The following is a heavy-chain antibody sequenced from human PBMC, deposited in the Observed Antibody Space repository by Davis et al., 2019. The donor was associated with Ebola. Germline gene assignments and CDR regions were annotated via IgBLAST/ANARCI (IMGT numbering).Heavy chain of an antibody. J-gene: IGHJ2*01. CDR1: GFTFSDYY. CDR2: ISSSGSTI. CDR3: ARGYCSGGSCYSGWYFDL. D-gene: IGHD2-15*01. V-gene: IGHV3-11*04. Sequence: GGSLRLSCAASGFTFSDYYMSWIRQAPGKGLEWVSYISSSGSTIYYADSVKGRFTISRDNAKNSLYLQMNSLRAEDTAVYYCARGYCSGGSCYSGWYFDLWGRGTLVTVSS.